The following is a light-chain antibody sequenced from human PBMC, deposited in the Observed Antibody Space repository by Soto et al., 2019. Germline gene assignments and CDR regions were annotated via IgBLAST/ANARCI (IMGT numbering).Light chain of an antibody. J-gene: IGKJ5*01. CDR3: QHFGGTTFT. V-gene: IGKV3-20*01. Sequence: EIVITQSPSTLSLSPVERATLSCRASQSVSNNYLAWYQQKPGQAPRLLIYGASNRATGIPDRFSGSGSGTDFTLTISRLEPGDFAVYYCQHFGGTTFTFGQGTRLEN. CDR1: QSVSNNY. CDR2: GAS.